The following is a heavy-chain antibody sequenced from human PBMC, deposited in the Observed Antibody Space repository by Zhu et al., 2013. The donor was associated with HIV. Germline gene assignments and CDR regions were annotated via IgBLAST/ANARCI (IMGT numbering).Heavy chain of an antibody. CDR3: AKDTTGGVWGQIDY. V-gene: IGHV3-30*18. CDR2: ISYDGSNK. Sequence: VQLVESGGGVVQPGRSLRLSCAASGFTFSSYGMHWVRQAPGKGLEWVAVISYDGSNKYYADSVKGRFTISRDNSKNTLYLQMNSLRAEDTAVYYCAKDTTGGVWGQIDYWGQGTLVTVSS. D-gene: IGHD2-8*02. J-gene: IGHJ4*02. CDR1: GFTFSSYG.